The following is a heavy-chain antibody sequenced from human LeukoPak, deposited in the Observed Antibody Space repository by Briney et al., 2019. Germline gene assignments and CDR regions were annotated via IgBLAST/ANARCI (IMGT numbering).Heavy chain of an antibody. Sequence: GGSLRLSCAASGFTFSSYGMHWVRQAPGKGLEWVAVIWYDGSNKYYADSVKGRFTISRDNSKNTLCLQMNSLRAEDKAVYYCARDARLYRIVGATMVGWFDPWGQGTLVTVSS. CDR3: ARDARLYRIVGATMVGWFDP. CDR1: GFTFSSYG. J-gene: IGHJ5*02. D-gene: IGHD1-26*01. V-gene: IGHV3-33*01. CDR2: IWYDGSNK.